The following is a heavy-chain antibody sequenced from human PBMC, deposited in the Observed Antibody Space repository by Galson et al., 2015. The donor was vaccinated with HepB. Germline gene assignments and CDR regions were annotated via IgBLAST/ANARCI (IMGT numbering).Heavy chain of an antibody. J-gene: IGHJ4*02. V-gene: IGHV1-69*13. CDR2: IIPIFGIA. D-gene: IGHD3-10*01. Sequence: SVKVSCKASGGTFSSYAISWVRQAPGQGLEWMGGIIPIFGIANYAQKFQGRVTITADESTSTAYTELSSLRSEDTAVYYCAASLDIKYYGPKTYYFDYWGQGTLVTVSS. CDR3: AASLDIKYYGPKTYYFDY. CDR1: GGTFSSYA.